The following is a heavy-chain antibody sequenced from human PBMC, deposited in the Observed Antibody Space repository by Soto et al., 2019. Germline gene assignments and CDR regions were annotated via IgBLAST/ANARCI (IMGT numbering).Heavy chain of an antibody. V-gene: IGHV1-69*06. CDR3: ARVGCGGDCRWNGIDV. D-gene: IGHD2-21*02. J-gene: IGHJ6*02. Sequence: QVQLVQSGAEVKKPGSSVKVSCKASGGTFSSYAISWVRQAPGQGLEWMGGIIPIFGTENYAQKFQGRVTITADKSTITAYMELSSLSSEDTAVYYCARVGCGGDCRWNGIDVWGQGTTFTVSS. CDR2: IIPIFGTE. CDR1: GGTFSSYA.